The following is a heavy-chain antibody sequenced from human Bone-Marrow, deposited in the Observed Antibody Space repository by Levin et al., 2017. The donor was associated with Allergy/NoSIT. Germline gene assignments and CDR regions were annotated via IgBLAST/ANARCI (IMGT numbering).Heavy chain of an antibody. CDR2: IFHSGST. V-gene: IGHV4-30-2*06. J-gene: IGHJ6*02. Sequence: KSSETLSLTCTVSGGSISSSVHSWNWIRQSPGTGLEWIGYIFHSGSTFYNPSLKSRVTLTLNRSKNLVPLKLSSVTATDTAVYYCVRDRPGDYYGLDVWGQGTTVTVSS. CDR3: VRDRPGDYYGLDV. CDR1: GGSISSSVHS.